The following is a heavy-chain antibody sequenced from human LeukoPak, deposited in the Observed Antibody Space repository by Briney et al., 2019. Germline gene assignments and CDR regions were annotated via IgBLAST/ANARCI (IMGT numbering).Heavy chain of an antibody. CDR1: GFTFSSYA. CDR3: ARGYGNYDFWSGNYYGMDV. V-gene: IGHV3-30-3*01. D-gene: IGHD3-3*01. Sequence: GRSLRLSCAASGFTFSSYAMHWVRQAPGKGLEWVAVISYDGSNKYYADSVKGRFTTSRDNSKNTLYRQMNSLRAEDTAVYYCARGYGNYDFWSGNYYGMDVWGQGTTVTVSS. CDR2: ISYDGSNK. J-gene: IGHJ6*02.